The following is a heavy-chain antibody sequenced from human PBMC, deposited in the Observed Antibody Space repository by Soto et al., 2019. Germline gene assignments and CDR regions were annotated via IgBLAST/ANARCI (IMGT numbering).Heavy chain of an antibody. D-gene: IGHD2-15*01. CDR2: IRSNGGST. CDR3: ARGRGYCSGGSCYSAREPFDY. J-gene: IGHJ4*02. Sequence: EVQLVESGGGLVQPGGSLRLSCAASGFTFSSYAMHWVRQAPGKGLEYVSAIRSNGGSTYYANSVKGRFTISRDNSKNTLYLQMGSLRAEDMAVYYCARGRGYCSGGSCYSAREPFDYWCQGTLVTVSS. CDR1: GFTFSSYA. V-gene: IGHV3-64*01.